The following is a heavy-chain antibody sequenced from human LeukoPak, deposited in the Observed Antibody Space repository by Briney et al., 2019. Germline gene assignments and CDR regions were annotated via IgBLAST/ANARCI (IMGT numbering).Heavy chain of an antibody. CDR1: GFTFSDYY. Sequence: GGSLRLSCAASGFTFSDYYMHWVRQAPGKGLVWVSHINGVGSSSSTNYADAVKGRFTISRDNAKNTLYLQMNSLRVDDTAVYYCGRGEVPAAVDSWGQGTLVTGSS. CDR2: INGVGSSSST. D-gene: IGHD2-2*01. CDR3: GRGEVPAAVDS. V-gene: IGHV3-74*01. J-gene: IGHJ5*01.